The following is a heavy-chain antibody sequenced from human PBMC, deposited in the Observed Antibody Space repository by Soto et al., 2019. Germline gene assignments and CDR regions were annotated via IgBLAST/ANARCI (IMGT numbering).Heavy chain of an antibody. CDR1: LFIVSANY. V-gene: IGHV3-66*01. CDR3: ATRMTTAPY. Sequence: EVRLVQSGGGLVQPGGSLRLSCAASLFIVSANYMSWVRQAPGKGLEWVSLIYSGGGTDYAESVKGRFTISRDNSKTTLYLQMNSLKAEDTGIYYCATRMTTAPYWGQGTVVTVSS. J-gene: IGHJ4*02. CDR2: IYSGGGT. D-gene: IGHD4-17*01.